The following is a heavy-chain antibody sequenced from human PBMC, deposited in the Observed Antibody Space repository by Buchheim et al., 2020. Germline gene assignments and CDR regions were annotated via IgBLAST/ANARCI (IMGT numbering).Heavy chain of an antibody. D-gene: IGHD3-3*01. Sequence: QVQLVESGGGVVQPGRSLRLSCAASGFTFSSYAMHWVRQAPGKGLEWVAVISSDGSNKYYADSVKGRFTISRDNSQNTLYLQMNSLRAEDTAVYYCARTNDEWLLGYYYGMDVWGQGTT. V-gene: IGHV3-30-3*01. CDR1: GFTFSSYA. CDR2: ISSDGSNK. CDR3: ARTNDEWLLGYYYGMDV. J-gene: IGHJ6*02.